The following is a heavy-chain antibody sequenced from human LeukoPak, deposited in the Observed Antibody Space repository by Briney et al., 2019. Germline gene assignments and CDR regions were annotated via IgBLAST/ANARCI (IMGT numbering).Heavy chain of an antibody. D-gene: IGHD4-17*01. CDR3: ARRTTAGV. CDR2: ISSSSSTI. V-gene: IGHV3-48*04. CDR1: GFTFSSYS. Sequence: GGSLRLSCAASGFTFSSYSMNWVRQAPGKGLEWVSYISSSSSTIYYADSVKGRFTISRDNAKNSLYLQMNSLRAEDTAVYYCARRTTAGVWGQGTTVTVSS. J-gene: IGHJ6*02.